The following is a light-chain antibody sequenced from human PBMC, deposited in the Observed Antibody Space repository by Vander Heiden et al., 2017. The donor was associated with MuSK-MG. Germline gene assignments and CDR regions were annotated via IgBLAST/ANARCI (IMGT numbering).Light chain of an antibody. J-gene: IGKJ1*01. V-gene: IGKV1-39*01. CDR1: QSVSSL. Sequence: IQMTQSPSSLSASVGDRVTITCRASQSVSSLLNWYQQKPGKAPNLLIYAASTLQSGVPSRFSGSGSGTDFHLTINSLQPEDFAIYYCQQSYTVPWTFGQGTKVGIK. CDR2: AAS. CDR3: QQSYTVPWT.